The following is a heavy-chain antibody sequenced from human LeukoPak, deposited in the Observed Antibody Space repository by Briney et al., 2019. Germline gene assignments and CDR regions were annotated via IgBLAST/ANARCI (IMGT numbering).Heavy chain of an antibody. V-gene: IGHV3-33*01. J-gene: IGHJ5*02. CDR3: ARDSLPRDFWSGSFDP. D-gene: IGHD3-3*01. CDR2: IWYDGSNK. CDR1: GFTFSSYG. Sequence: QPGGSLRLSCAASGFTFSSYGMHWVRQAPGKGLEWVAVIWYDGSNKYYADSVKGRFTISGDNSKNTLYLQMNSLRAEDTAVYYCARDSLPRDFWSGSFDPWGQGTLVTVSS.